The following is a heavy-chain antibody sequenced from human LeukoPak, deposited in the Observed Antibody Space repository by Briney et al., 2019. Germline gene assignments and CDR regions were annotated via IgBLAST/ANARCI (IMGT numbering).Heavy chain of an antibody. J-gene: IGHJ3*02. CDR1: GFTFGDYA. V-gene: IGHV3-49*03. Sequence: PGGSLRLSCTASGFTFGDYAMSWFRQAPGKGLEWVGFIRSKAYGGTTEYAASVKGRFTISRDDSNSIAYPQMNSLKTEDTAVYYCTRDLGYGDYIDPNAFDIWGQGTMVTVSS. D-gene: IGHD4-17*01. CDR2: IRSKAYGGTT. CDR3: TRDLGYGDYIDPNAFDI.